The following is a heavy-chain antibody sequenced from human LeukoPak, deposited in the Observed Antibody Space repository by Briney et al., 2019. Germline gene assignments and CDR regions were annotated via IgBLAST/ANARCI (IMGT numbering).Heavy chain of an antibody. Sequence: GASVTVSCKASGYTFASYDINWVRQATGQGLEYLGWMNPNSGHTGYAQKFQGRFTMTWDTSVSTAYMELSSLSSEDTAVYYCAGTLVRGLPGMDVWGQGTTVTVSS. V-gene: IGHV1-8*01. CDR3: AGTLVRGLPGMDV. J-gene: IGHJ6*02. D-gene: IGHD3-10*01. CDR2: MNPNSGHT. CDR1: GYTFASYD.